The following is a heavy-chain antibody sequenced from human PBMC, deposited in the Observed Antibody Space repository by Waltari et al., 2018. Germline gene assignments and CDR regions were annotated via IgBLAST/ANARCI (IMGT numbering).Heavy chain of an antibody. D-gene: IGHD2-21*01. Sequence: EVQRVESGGGLVQPGGSLRPACKASGFTDGNPWMSWVRQAPGKGLEWVASIKEDGSETNYVESVKGRFTISRDNARNSLYLQMNSLRAEDTAVYYCSDPPSDFWGQGKLVIVSS. J-gene: IGHJ4*02. CDR1: GFTDGNPW. V-gene: IGHV3-7*03. CDR2: IKEDGSET. CDR3: SDPPSDF.